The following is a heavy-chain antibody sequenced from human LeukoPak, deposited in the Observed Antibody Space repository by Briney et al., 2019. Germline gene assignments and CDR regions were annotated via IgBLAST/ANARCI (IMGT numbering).Heavy chain of an antibody. Sequence: GGSLRLSCAASGFTFSSYGMHWVRQAPGKGLEWVAVISYDGSNKYYADSVKGRFTISRDNSKNTLYLQMNSLRAEDTAVYYCAKSRRYGSGSPFDYWGQGTLVTVSS. CDR1: GFTFSSYG. V-gene: IGHV3-30*18. CDR3: AKSRRYGSGSPFDY. J-gene: IGHJ4*02. D-gene: IGHD3-10*01. CDR2: ISYDGSNK.